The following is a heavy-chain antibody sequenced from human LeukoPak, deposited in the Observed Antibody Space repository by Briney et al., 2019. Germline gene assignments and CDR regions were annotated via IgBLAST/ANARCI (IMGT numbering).Heavy chain of an antibody. J-gene: IGHJ3*02. CDR2: IYTSGST. D-gene: IGHD3-3*01. CDR1: GGSISSGSYY. CDR3: AKSITIFDDAFDI. V-gene: IGHV4-61*02. Sequence: SETLSLTCTVSGGSISSGSYYWSWIRQPAGKGLEWIGRIYTSGSTNYNPSLKSRVTISVDTSKNQFSLKLSSVTAADMAVYYCAKSITIFDDAFDIWGQGTMVTVSS.